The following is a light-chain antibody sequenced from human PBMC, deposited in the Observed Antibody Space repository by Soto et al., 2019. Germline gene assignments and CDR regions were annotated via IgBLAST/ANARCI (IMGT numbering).Light chain of an antibody. Sequence: QSALTQPASVSGSPGQSITISCTGTSSDVGGYNYVSWYQHHPGKGPKLMIYDVSSLPSGVSTRFSGSKSGNTASLTISGLQAEDAGDYYCSSYTSSSTLPYVFGTGTKLTVL. CDR2: DVS. CDR1: SSDVGGYNY. V-gene: IGLV2-14*03. J-gene: IGLJ1*01. CDR3: SSYTSSSTLPYV.